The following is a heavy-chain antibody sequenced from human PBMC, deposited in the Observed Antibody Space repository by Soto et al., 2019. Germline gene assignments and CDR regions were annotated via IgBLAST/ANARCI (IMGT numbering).Heavy chain of an antibody. J-gene: IGHJ4*02. CDR2: IYYSGIT. CDR1: GGSISIVDSY. CDR3: AREIAVAGPGDPLYYFDY. D-gene: IGHD6-19*01. V-gene: IGHV4-30-4*01. Sequence: SQTLSLTCIVSGGSISIVDSYWSWIRQTPGKGLEWIGYIYYSGITYYNPSLKSRVTRSVDTSKNQFSLKLSSVTAADTAVYYFAREIAVAGPGDPLYYFDYWGQGTLVTVSS.